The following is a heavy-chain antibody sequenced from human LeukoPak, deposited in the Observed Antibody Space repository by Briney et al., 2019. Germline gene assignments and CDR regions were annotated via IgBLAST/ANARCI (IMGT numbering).Heavy chain of an antibody. J-gene: IGHJ3*02. Sequence: PSETLSLTCTVSGDSISSRSYYWGWIRQPPGQGLEWIGHISYTGSTYYNPSLKSRVTISVDTSKNQFSLQLSSVIAADTAVYYCARISGSQQHDAFDIWGKGTTVTVSS. CDR1: GDSISSRSYY. CDR2: ISYTGST. V-gene: IGHV4-39*07. D-gene: IGHD1/OR15-1a*01. CDR3: ARISGSQQHDAFDI.